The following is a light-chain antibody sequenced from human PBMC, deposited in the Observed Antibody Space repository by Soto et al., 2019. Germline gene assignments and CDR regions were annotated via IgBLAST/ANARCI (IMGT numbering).Light chain of an antibody. CDR1: NIGRKS. J-gene: IGLJ2*01. CDR2: YDS. V-gene: IGLV3-21*04. Sequence: SYELTQPPSVSVAPGKTARITCGGNNIGRKSVHWYQQKPGQAPVLVSYYDSDRPSGIPERFSGANSGNTATLTIRRVEAGDEADYYCQVWDSSSDRVVFGGGTKLTVL. CDR3: QVWDSSSDRVV.